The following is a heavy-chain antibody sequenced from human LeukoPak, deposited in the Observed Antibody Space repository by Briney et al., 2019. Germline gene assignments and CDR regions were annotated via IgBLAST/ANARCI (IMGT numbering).Heavy chain of an antibody. D-gene: IGHD1-1*01. J-gene: IGHJ6*02. V-gene: IGHV3-9*01. CDR3: AKDTGRGTDYYYGMDV. Sequence: GRSLRLSCAASGFTFDDYAMHWVRQAPGKGLEWVSGISWNSGSIGYADSVKGRFTISRDNAKNSLYLQINSLRAEDTALYYCAKDTGRGTDYYYGMDVWGQGTTVTVSS. CDR2: ISWNSGSI. CDR1: GFTFDDYA.